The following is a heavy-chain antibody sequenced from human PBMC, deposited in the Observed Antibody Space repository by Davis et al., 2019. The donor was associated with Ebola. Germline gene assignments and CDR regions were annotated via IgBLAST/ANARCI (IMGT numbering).Heavy chain of an antibody. CDR3: AKSRRGYSYGLFDN. J-gene: IGHJ4*02. CDR1: GGSISSYY. Sequence: GSLRLSCTVSGGSISSYYWSWIRQPPGKGLEWIGYIYYSGSTNYNPSLKSRVTISVDTSKNQFSLKLSSVTAADTAVYYCAKSRRGYSYGLFDNWGQGTLVTVPS. V-gene: IGHV4-59*01. D-gene: IGHD5-18*01. CDR2: IYYSGST.